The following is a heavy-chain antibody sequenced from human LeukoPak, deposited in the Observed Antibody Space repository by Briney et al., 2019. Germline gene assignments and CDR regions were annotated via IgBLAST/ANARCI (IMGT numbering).Heavy chain of an antibody. J-gene: IGHJ4*02. Sequence: GRSLRLSCAASGFTFSSYWMHWVRQAPGKGLVWVSLINSDGSSRNYADSVKGRFTISRDNAKNTLYLQMNSLRVEDTAVYYCAREDYSGYDFYDYWGQGSLVTVSS. CDR2: INSDGSSR. V-gene: IGHV3-74*01. CDR1: GFTFSSYW. CDR3: AREDYSGYDFYDY. D-gene: IGHD5-12*01.